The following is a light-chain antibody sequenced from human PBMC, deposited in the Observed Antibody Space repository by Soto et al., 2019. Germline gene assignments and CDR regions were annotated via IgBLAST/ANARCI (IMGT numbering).Light chain of an antibody. Sequence: EIVMTQSPANLSVSPGERATLSCRASQSVSSNLAWYQQKPGQGPRLLIYGASTRATSIPARFSGSGSGTDFTLTINSLQSEDFAVYYCQQYNKWPPYTCGQGTKLEIK. CDR3: QQYNKWPPYT. V-gene: IGKV3-15*01. CDR1: QSVSSN. J-gene: IGKJ2*01. CDR2: GAS.